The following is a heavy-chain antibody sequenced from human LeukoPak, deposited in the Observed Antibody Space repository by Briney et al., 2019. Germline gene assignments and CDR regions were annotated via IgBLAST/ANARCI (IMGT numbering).Heavy chain of an antibody. CDR1: GFIVSDNY. CDR2: LYSGGSS. Sequence: GGSLRLSCAVSGFIVSDNYMSWVRQAPGKGLEWVSVLYSGGSSHYADSVKGRFTISRDNSKNTLFLQMNSLRAEDTAVYYCARDYYDNWGQGTLVTVSS. CDR3: ARDYYDN. J-gene: IGHJ4*02. V-gene: IGHV3-53*01.